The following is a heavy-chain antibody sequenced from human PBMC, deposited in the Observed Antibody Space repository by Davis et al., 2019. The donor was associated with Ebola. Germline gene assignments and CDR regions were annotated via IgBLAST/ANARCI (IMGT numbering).Heavy chain of an antibody. D-gene: IGHD2-2*01. Sequence: ASVKVSCKASGYTFTNFGITWVRQAPGQGLEWMGWVGASNNKTNYAQKFQGRITMTRDTSMSTVYMELSRLRSDDTAVYYCARGPWGCSSTRCYFPYYYMDVWGKGTTVTVSS. CDR1: GYTFTNFG. V-gene: IGHV1-18*01. CDR3: ARGPWGCSSTRCYFPYYYMDV. CDR2: VGASNNKT. J-gene: IGHJ6*03.